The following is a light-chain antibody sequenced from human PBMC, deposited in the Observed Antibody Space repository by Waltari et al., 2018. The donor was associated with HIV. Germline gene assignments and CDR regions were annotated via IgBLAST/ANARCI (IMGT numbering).Light chain of an antibody. CDR1: ALPKRY. CDR2: KDN. V-gene: IGLV3-10*01. CDR3: YSTDNNGDRGV. J-gene: IGLJ2*01. Sequence: SYELTQQPSVSVSPGQTARITCSGDALPKRYSYWYQQKSGQAPVLVIYKDNKRPSGITERFSGSSSGTMATLTISGAQVEDEADYYCYSTDNNGDRGVFGGGTKVSVL.